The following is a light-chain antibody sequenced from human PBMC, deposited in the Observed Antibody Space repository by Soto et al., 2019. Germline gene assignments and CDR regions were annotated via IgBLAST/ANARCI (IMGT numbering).Light chain of an antibody. V-gene: IGLV2-14*01. Sequence: QSALTQPASVSGSPGQSITISCTGTSSDVGGYDYVSWYQQLPGKAPKLLIYDVNNRPSGVSHRFSGSNSGNTASLTISGLQAEDEADYYCSSYTGSSTFVFGTGTKVTVL. J-gene: IGLJ1*01. CDR3: SSYTGSSTFV. CDR1: SSDVGGYDY. CDR2: DVN.